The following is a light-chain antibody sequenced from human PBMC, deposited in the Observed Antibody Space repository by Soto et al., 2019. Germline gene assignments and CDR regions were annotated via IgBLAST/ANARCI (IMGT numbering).Light chain of an antibody. Sequence: QSALTQPRSVSGSPGQSVTISCTGTSSDVGGYNYVSWYQQHPGKAPKLMIYEVSNRPSGVSNRFSGSKSGNTASLTISGLQAEDEADYYCSSYTSSITKVFGTGTKVTVL. CDR3: SSYTSSITKV. CDR2: EVS. V-gene: IGLV2-14*01. J-gene: IGLJ1*01. CDR1: SSDVGGYNY.